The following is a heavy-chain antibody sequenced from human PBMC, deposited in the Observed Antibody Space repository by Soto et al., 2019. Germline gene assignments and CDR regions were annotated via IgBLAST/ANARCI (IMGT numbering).Heavy chain of an antibody. CDR3: ARDLTMVRGVITY. Sequence: GGSLRLSCAASGFTFSSYWMSWVRQAPGKGLEWVANIKQDGSEKYYVDSVKGRFTISRDNAKNSRYLQMNSLRAEDTAVYYCARDLTMVRGVITYWGQGTLVTVSS. D-gene: IGHD3-10*01. CDR1: GFTFSSYW. J-gene: IGHJ4*02. CDR2: IKQDGSEK. V-gene: IGHV3-7*01.